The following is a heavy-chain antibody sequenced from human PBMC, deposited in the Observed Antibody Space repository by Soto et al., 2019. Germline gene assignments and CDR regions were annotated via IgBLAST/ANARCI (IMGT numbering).Heavy chain of an antibody. J-gene: IGHJ3*02. V-gene: IGHV4-59*01. D-gene: IGHD3-10*01. CDR2: SYYSGST. Sequence: QVQLQESGPGLVKPSETLSLTCTVSGGSISSYYWSWIRQPPGKGLEWIGYSYYSGSTNYNPSLKGRATISVHTSNNQFALKLSSVTAAYTAVYYCARDQGLRANTPRHYYKAYAFDIWGEGTMVTVSS. CDR3: ARDQGLRANTPRHYYKAYAFDI. CDR1: GGSISSYY.